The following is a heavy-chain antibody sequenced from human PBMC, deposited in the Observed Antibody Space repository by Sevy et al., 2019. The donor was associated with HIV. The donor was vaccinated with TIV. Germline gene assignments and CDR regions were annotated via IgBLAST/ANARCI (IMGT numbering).Heavy chain of an antibody. CDR3: ATSQYYDFWSGYPDYYGMDV. J-gene: IGHJ6*02. D-gene: IGHD3-3*01. CDR2: INHSGST. V-gene: IGHV4-34*01. CDR1: GGSFSGYY. Sequence: SETLSLTCAVYGGSFSGYYWSWIRQPPGKGLEWIGEINHSGSTNYNPSLKSRVTISVDTSKNQFSLKLSSVTAADTAVYYCATSQYYDFWSGYPDYYGMDVWGQGTTVTVSS.